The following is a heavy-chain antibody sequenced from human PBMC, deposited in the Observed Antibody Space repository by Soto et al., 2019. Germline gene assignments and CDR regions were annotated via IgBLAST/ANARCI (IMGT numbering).Heavy chain of an antibody. CDR3: ARHPPPPYCGGDCYPDVFDV. D-gene: IGHD2-21*02. V-gene: IGHV4-39*01. Sequence: PSETLSLTCTVSGGCISSISDYWGWIRQPPGKGLEWVGTIYYTVTTFYNPSLKSRVSISVDTSKNQFSLKLNSVTAADTAVYYCARHPPPPYCGGDCYPDVFDVWGQGTLVTVSS. CDR1: GGCISSISDY. J-gene: IGHJ3*01. CDR2: IYYTVTT.